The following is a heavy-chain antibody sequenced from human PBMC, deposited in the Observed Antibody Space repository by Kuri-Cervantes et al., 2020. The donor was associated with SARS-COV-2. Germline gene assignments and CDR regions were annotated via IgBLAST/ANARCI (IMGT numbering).Heavy chain of an antibody. CDR1: GFIFSDYA. J-gene: IGHJ4*02. Sequence: GGSLRLSCEASGFIFSDYAMDWVRQAPGKGLEWVAIISFDGRNTKFADSVKGRFTISRDNAKNSLYLQMNSLRAEDTAVYYCARVFGSYVAAAAAYYFDYWGQGTLVTVSS. V-gene: IGHV3-30*04. CDR2: ISFDGRNT. CDR3: ARVFGSYVAAAAAYYFDY. D-gene: IGHD6-13*01.